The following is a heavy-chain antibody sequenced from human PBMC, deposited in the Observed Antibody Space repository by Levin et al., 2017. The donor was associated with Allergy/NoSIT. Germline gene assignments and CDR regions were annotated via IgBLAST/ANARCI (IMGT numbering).Heavy chain of an antibody. D-gene: IGHD6-19*01. CDR1: GFIISSHY. CDR2: IYSGGST. Sequence: GESLKISCAASGFIISSHYMSWVRQAPGKGLEWVSVIYSGGSTYYADSVKGRFTISRDNSKNTLYLQMNSLRAEDTAVYYCAREGYSNGWAFDYWGQGTLVTVSS. CDR3: AREGYSNGWAFDY. J-gene: IGHJ4*02. V-gene: IGHV3-53*01.